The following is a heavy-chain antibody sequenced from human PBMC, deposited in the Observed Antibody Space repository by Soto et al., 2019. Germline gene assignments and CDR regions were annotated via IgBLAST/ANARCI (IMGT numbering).Heavy chain of an antibody. CDR1: GGSISRGGYY. CDR2: IYYSGST. J-gene: IGHJ6*02. CDR3: ARVCGGDCRYGMDF. D-gene: IGHD2-21*02. V-gene: IGHV4-31*03. Sequence: PSETLSLTCTVSGGSISRGGYYWSWIRQHPGKGLEWIGYIYYSGSTYYNPSLKSRVTISVDTSKNQFSLKLSSVTAADTAVYYCARVCGGDCRYGMDFWGQGTTVTVSS.